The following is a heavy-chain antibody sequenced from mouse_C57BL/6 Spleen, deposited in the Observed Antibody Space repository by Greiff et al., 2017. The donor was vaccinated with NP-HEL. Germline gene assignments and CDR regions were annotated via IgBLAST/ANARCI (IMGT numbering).Heavy chain of an antibody. CDR1: GYTFTNYW. V-gene: IGHV1-63*01. Sequence: VQLQQSGAELVRPGTSVKMSCKASGYTFTNYWIGWAKQRPGHGLEWIGDIYPGGGYPNYNEKFKGKATLTADTSSSTAYMQFSSLTSEDSAIYYCERTITTVVAPYYDAMDYWGQGTSVTVSS. CDR3: ERTITTVVAPYYDAMDY. J-gene: IGHJ4*01. D-gene: IGHD1-1*01. CDR2: IYPGGGYP.